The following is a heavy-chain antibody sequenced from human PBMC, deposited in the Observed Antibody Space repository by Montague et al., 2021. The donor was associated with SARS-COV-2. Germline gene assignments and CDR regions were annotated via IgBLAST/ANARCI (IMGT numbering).Heavy chain of an antibody. CDR1: GFTFSSYA. J-gene: IGHJ5*01. Sequence: SRSISFAASGFTFSSYAMSWVRQAPGKGLEWVSDISATGLITYYADSVKGRFTISRDSSKNTLNLHMNSLRVEDTAVYYCAKSRSSSRHDNWFDSWGQGTLVTVSS. CDR2: ISATGLIT. V-gene: IGHV3-23*01. D-gene: IGHD6-13*01. CDR3: AKSRSSSRHDNWFDS.